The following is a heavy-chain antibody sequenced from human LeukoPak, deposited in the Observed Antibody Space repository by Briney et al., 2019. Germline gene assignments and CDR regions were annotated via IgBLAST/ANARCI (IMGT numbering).Heavy chain of an antibody. CDR1: GYTFTSYA. CDR3: ARGSRPQYYYDSSGLTGY. V-gene: IGHV7-4-1*02. Sequence: GASVKVSCKASGYTFTSYAMNWVRQAPGQGLEWMGLINTNTGNPTYAQGFTGRFVFSLDTSVSTAYLQISSLKAEDTAVYYCARGSRPQYYYDSSGLTGYWGQGTLVTVSS. CDR2: INTNTGNP. J-gene: IGHJ4*02. D-gene: IGHD3-22*01.